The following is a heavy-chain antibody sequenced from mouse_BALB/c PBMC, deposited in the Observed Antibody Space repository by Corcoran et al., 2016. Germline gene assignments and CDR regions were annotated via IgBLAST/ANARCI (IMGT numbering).Heavy chain of an antibody. CDR1: GYTFTNYG. CDR2: INTYTGEP. CDR3: ARRDYDAIDY. Sequence: QIQLVQSGPELKKPGETVKISCKASGYTFTNYGMNWVKQAPGKGLKWMGWINTYTGEPTYADDFKGRFAFSLETSASTAYLQINNLKNEDMATYFCARRDYDAIDYWGQGTSVTVSS. J-gene: IGHJ4*01. V-gene: IGHV9-1*02.